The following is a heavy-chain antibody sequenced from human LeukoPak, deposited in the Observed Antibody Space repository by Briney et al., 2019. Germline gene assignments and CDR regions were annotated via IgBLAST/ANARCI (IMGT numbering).Heavy chain of an antibody. D-gene: IGHD1-26*01. CDR3: ARGPYSGSYYYFDY. J-gene: IGHJ4*02. CDR2: INHSGST. V-gene: IGHV4-34*01. Sequence: SETLSLTCAVCGGSFSGYYWSWIRQPPGKGLEWIGEINHSGSTNYNPSLKSRVTISVDTSKNQFSLKLSSVTAADTAVYYCARGPYSGSYYYFDYWGQGTLVTVSS. CDR1: GGSFSGYY.